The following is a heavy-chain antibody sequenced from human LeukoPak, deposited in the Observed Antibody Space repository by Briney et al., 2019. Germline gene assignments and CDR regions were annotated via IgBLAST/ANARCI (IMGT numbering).Heavy chain of an antibody. Sequence: PSETLSLTCAVYGGSFSGYYWSWIRQPPGKGLEWIGEINHSGSTNYNPSLKSRVTISVDTSKNQFSLKLSSVTAADTAVYYCARDIRMDPTKFDYWGQGTLVTVSS. CDR3: ARDIRMDPTKFDY. CDR2: INHSGST. V-gene: IGHV4-34*01. D-gene: IGHD3-16*01. CDR1: GGSFSGYY. J-gene: IGHJ4*02.